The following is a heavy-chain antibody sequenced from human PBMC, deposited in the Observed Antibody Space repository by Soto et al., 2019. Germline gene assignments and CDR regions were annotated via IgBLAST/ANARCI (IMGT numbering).Heavy chain of an antibody. V-gene: IGHV4-59*08. D-gene: IGHD1-26*01. J-gene: IGHJ6*03. Sequence: SETLSLTCTVSGGSISSYYWSWIRQPPGKGLEWIGYIYYSGSTNYNPSLKSRVTISVDTSKNQFSLKLSSVTAADTAVYYCAGDTTPYYMDVWGKGTTVTVSS. CDR1: GGSISSYY. CDR3: AGDTTPYYMDV. CDR2: IYYSGST.